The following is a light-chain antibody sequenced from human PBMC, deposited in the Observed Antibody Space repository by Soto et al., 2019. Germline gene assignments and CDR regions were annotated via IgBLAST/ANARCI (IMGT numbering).Light chain of an antibody. Sequence: DTQMTQSPSTLSASVGDRVTITCRASQSISNWLAWYQQKPGKAPNLLIYFASTLQSGVPSRFSGGGSGTDFTLTISSLQPEDFGTYYCQQSYTSPVTFGGGTKVDIK. CDR2: FAS. V-gene: IGKV1-5*03. CDR1: QSISNW. J-gene: IGKJ4*01. CDR3: QQSYTSPVT.